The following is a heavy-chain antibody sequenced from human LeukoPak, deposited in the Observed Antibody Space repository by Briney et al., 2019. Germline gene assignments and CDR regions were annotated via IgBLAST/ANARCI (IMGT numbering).Heavy chain of an antibody. V-gene: IGHV3-23*01. D-gene: IGHD3/OR15-3a*01. CDR1: GFTLSSYA. CDR2: ISVSGNT. CDR3: QGLGTDYHFSHFDI. J-gene: IGHJ3*02. Sequence: GGSLRLSCAASGFTLSSYAMSWVRQGPGKGLEWVSAISVSGNTYHADSVKGRFTISRDSSKNTLYLQMNSLRAGDAAIYYCQGLGTDYHFSHFDIWGQGTVVTVSS.